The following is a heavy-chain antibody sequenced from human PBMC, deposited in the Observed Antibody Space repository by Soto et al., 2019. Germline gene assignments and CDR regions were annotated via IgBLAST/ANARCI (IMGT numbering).Heavy chain of an antibody. Sequence: PSETLSLTCTVSGGSIRSYYWSWIRQPPGKGLEWIGYIFYSGSTNYNPSLKTRVTISEDTSKNQFSLKLSSVTAADTAVYYCARLGRYYDILTGYYIGAFDIWGQGTMVTVSS. CDR1: GGSIRSYY. D-gene: IGHD3-9*01. CDR3: ARLGRYYDILTGYYIGAFDI. J-gene: IGHJ3*02. V-gene: IGHV4-59*08. CDR2: IFYSGST.